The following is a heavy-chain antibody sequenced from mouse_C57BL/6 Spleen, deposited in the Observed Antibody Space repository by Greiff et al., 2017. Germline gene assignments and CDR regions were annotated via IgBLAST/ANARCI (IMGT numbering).Heavy chain of an antibody. J-gene: IGHJ1*03. CDR2: IYPGSGSI. V-gene: IGHV1-55*01. Sequence: VQLQQSGAELVKPGASVKMSCKASGYTFTSYWITWVQQRPGQGLEWFGDIYPGSGSINYNEKFKSKVTLTVDTSSSTAYMQLSSLTSEDSAVYCCARSLLYDYDRYFDVWGTGTTVTVSS. CDR3: ARSLLYDYDRYFDV. D-gene: IGHD2-4*01. CDR1: GYTFTSYW.